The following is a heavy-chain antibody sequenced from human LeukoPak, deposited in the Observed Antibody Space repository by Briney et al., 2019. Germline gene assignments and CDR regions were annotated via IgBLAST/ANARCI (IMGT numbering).Heavy chain of an antibody. D-gene: IGHD3-22*01. J-gene: IGHJ4*02. Sequence: ASVKVSCKASGYTFTSYGISWVRRAPGQGLEWMGWISAYNGNTNYAQKLQGRVTMTTDTSTSTAYMELRSLRSDDTAVYYCARGGYDSSGYYLSSFDYWGQGTLVTVSS. CDR2: ISAYNGNT. V-gene: IGHV1-18*01. CDR1: GYTFTSYG. CDR3: ARGGYDSSGYYLSSFDY.